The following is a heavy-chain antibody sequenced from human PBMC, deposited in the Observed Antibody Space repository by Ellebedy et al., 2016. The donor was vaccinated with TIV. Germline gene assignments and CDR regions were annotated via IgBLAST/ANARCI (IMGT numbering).Heavy chain of an antibody. CDR1: GFTFSIFA. CDR2: ISASGEST. V-gene: IGHV3-23*01. Sequence: GESLKISCAASGFTFSIFAMSWVRQAPGKGLEWVSTISASGESTYYADSVNGRFTISRDNAKNTLYLQMNSLRAEDTAVYYCAKRDSSGYYYASLFDYWGQGTLVTVSS. CDR3: AKRDSSGYYYASLFDY. D-gene: IGHD3-22*01. J-gene: IGHJ4*02.